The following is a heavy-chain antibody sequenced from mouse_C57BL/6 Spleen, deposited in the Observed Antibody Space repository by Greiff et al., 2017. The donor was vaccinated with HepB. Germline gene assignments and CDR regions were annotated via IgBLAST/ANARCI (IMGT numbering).Heavy chain of an antibody. D-gene: IGHD3-2*02. CDR3: ATQGDSSGYWFAY. J-gene: IGHJ3*01. CDR1: GYSITSGYY. Sequence: DVKLQESGPGLVKPSQSLSLTCSVTGYSITSGYYWNWIRQFPGNKLEWMGYISYDGSNNYNPSLKNRISITRDTSKNQFFLKLNSVTTEDTATYYCATQGDSSGYWFAYGGQGTLVTVSA. V-gene: IGHV3-6*01. CDR2: ISYDGSN.